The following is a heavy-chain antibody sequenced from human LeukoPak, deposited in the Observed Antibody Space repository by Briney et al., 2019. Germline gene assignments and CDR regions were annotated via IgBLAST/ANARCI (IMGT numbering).Heavy chain of an antibody. Sequence: SETLPLTCTVSGGSVSSGSSYWSWIRQPPGKGLEWIGYIYYSGSTNYNPSLKSRVTISVDTSKNQFSLKLSSVTAADTAVYYCARGYCSGGSCYSGYWFDPWGQGTLVTVSS. CDR1: GGSVSSGSSY. J-gene: IGHJ5*02. CDR3: ARGYCSGGSCYSGYWFDP. D-gene: IGHD2-15*01. V-gene: IGHV4-61*01. CDR2: IYYSGST.